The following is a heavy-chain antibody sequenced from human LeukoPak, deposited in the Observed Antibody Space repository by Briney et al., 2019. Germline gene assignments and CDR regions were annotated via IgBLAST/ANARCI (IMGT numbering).Heavy chain of an antibody. CDR3: ARKGNAFDF. CDR2: IKLDVSET. J-gene: IGHJ3*01. D-gene: IGHD3-10*01. V-gene: IGHV3-7*01. CDR1: GFTFSSFW. Sequence: GGSLRLSCVVSGFTFSSFWMTWVRQAPGKGLEWVANIKLDVSETYYVESVRGRFTISRDNTKNSLYLQMDSLRVEDTAVYYCARKGNAFDFWGQGTMVTVSS.